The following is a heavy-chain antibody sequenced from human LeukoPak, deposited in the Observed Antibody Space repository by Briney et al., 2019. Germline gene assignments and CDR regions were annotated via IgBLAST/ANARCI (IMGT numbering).Heavy chain of an antibody. CDR3: AKDRQANWGSFFDY. CDR2: IRYDGSNK. J-gene: IGHJ4*02. V-gene: IGHV3-30*02. D-gene: IGHD7-27*01. Sequence: GGSLRLPCAASGFTFSSYGMHWVRQAPGKGLEWVAFIRYDGSNKYYADSVKGRFTISRDNSKNTLYLQMNSLRAEDTAVYYCAKDRQANWGSFFDYWGQGTLVTVSS. CDR1: GFTFSSYG.